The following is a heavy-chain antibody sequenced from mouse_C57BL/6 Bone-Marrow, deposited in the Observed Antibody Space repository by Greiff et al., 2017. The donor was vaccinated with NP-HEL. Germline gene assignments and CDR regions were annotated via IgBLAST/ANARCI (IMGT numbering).Heavy chain of an antibody. D-gene: IGHD2-4*01. CDR3: ALYDYDSY. V-gene: IGHV1-26*01. J-gene: IGHJ2*01. Sequence: VQLQQSGPELVKPGASVKISCKASGYTFTDYYMNWVKQSHGKSLEWIGDINPNNGGTSYNQKFKGKATLTVDKSSSTAYMELRSLTSEDSAVYYCALYDYDSYWGQGTTLTVSS. CDR1: GYTFTDYY. CDR2: INPNNGGT.